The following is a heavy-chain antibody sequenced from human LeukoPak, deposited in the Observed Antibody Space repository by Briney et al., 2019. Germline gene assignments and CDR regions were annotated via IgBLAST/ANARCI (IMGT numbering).Heavy chain of an antibody. V-gene: IGHV1-69*05. CDR2: GIPIFGTA. J-gene: IGHJ4*02. D-gene: IGHD3-22*01. Sequence: SVKVSCKASGGTFSSYAISWVRQAPGQGLEWMGRGIPIFGTANYAQKFQGRVTITTDESTSTAYMELSSLRSEDTAVYYCAVSRADSSGYYSDYWGQGTLVTVSS. CDR1: GGTFSSYA. CDR3: AVSRADSSGYYSDY.